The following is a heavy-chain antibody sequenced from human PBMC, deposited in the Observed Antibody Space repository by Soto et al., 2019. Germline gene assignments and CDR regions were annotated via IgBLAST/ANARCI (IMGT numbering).Heavy chain of an antibody. V-gene: IGHV1-69*13. CDR2: IIPIFGTA. Sequence: SVKVSFKASGGTFSSYAISWVRQAPGQGLEWMGGIIPIFGTANYAQKFQGRVTITADESTSTAYMELSSLRSEDTAVYYCARDHAVRGVIITTFDYWGQGTLVTVSS. CDR1: GGTFSSYA. D-gene: IGHD3-10*01. J-gene: IGHJ4*02. CDR3: ARDHAVRGVIITTFDY.